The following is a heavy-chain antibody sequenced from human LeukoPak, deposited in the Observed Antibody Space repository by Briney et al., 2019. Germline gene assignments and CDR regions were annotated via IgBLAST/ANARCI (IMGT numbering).Heavy chain of an antibody. D-gene: IGHD6-6*01. V-gene: IGHV1-46*01. CDR3: ARGTYVSSSVGSLYYYFMDV. CDR2: INPSGGST. CDR1: GYTFTNYH. Sequence: GSGKVSCKASGYTFTNYHMHWGREAPGQGLEWMGIINPSGGSTSYAQKFQGRVTMTRDTSTSAVYMELSSLRSEDTAVYYCARGTYVSSSVGSLYYYFMDVWGKGTTVTVSS. J-gene: IGHJ6*03.